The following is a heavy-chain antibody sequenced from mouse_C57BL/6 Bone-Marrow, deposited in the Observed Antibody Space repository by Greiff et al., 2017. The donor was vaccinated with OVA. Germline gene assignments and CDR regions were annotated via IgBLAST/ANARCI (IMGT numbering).Heavy chain of an antibody. D-gene: IGHD1-1*01. CDR1: GYTFTSYW. V-gene: IGHV1-53*01. J-gene: IGHJ4*01. CDR3: ASRRGSSFYAMDY. CDR2: INPSNGGT. Sequence: VQLQQPGPELVKPGASVKLSCKASGYTFTSYWMHWVKQRPGQGLEWIGNINPSNGGTNYNEKFKSKATLTVDKSSSTAYMQLSSLTSEDSAVYYCASRRGSSFYAMDYWGQGTSVTVSS.